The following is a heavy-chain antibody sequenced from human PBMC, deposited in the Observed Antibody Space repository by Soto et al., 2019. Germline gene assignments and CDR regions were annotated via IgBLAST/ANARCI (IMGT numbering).Heavy chain of an antibody. CDR2: VFDSGKD. D-gene: IGHD3-3*01. CDR1: GGSITSCGYS. CDR3: DRGSGYYRNFDS. Sequence: QVQLQESGPGLLKPSQTLSLTCSVSGGSITSCGYSCIWIRHQPGKALQWIGYVFDSGKDYYNPSLTGRLTISADTAKNLFSLELSSVTAADTAVYFCDRGSGYYRNFDSWGQGTLVSVSS. J-gene: IGHJ4*02. V-gene: IGHV4-31*02.